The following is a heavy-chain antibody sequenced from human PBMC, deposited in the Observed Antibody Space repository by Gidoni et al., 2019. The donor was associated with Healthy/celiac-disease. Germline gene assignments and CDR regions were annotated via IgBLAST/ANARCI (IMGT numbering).Heavy chain of an antibody. Sequence: QVQLVESGGGVVQPGSSLRPSCAASGFTFSSYGMHWVRQAPGKGLEWVAVIWYDGSNKYYADSVKGRFTISRDNSKNTLYLQMNSLRAEDTAVYYCARGDYYMDVWGKGTTVTVSS. CDR3: ARGDYYMDV. CDR1: GFTFSSYG. V-gene: IGHV3-33*01. J-gene: IGHJ6*03. CDR2: IWYDGSNK.